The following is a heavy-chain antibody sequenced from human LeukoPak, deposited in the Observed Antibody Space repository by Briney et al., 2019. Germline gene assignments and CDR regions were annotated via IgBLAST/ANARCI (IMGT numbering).Heavy chain of an antibody. J-gene: IGHJ6*03. CDR3: ARDLGSITMIDYYMDV. V-gene: IGHV1-46*01. D-gene: IGHD3-22*01. CDR2: INPSGGST. Sequence: ASVKVSCKASGYTFTSYYMHWVRQAPGQGLEWMGIINPSGGSTSYAQKFQGRVTMTRDMSTSTVYMELSSLRSEDTAVYYCARDLGSITMIDYYMDVSGKGTTVTVSS. CDR1: GYTFTSYY.